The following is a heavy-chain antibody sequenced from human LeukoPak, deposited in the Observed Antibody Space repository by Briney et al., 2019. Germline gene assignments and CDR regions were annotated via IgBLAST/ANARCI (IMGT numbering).Heavy chain of an antibody. Sequence: GGSLRLSCAASGFTLSTYAMSWVRQAPGKGLEWVSAISGSGGSTYYADSVKGRFTISRDNSKNTLYLQVNSLRAEDTAVYYCAKDRVVAGSKEMDYWGQGTLVTVSS. CDR1: GFTLSTYA. D-gene: IGHD6-19*01. J-gene: IGHJ4*02. CDR2: ISGSGGST. V-gene: IGHV3-23*01. CDR3: AKDRVVAGSKEMDY.